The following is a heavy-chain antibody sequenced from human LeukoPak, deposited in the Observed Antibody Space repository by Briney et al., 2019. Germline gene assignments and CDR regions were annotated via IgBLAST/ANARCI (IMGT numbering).Heavy chain of an antibody. J-gene: IGHJ3*02. V-gene: IGHV1-69*04. CDR3: ARLGRKTIFGVVDYAFDI. D-gene: IGHD3-3*01. Sequence: SVKVSCKASGGTFSSYAISWVRQAPGQGLEWMGRIIPILGIANFAQKFQGRVTITADKSTSTAYMELSSLRSEDTAVYYCARLGRKTIFGVVDYAFDIWGQGTMVTVSS. CDR1: GGTFSSYA. CDR2: IIPILGIA.